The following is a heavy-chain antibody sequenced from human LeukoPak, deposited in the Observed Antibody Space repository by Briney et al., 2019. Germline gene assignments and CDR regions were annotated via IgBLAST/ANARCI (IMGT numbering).Heavy chain of an antibody. CDR2: ISWNSGSI. V-gene: IGHV3-9*03. CDR3: AKADSSEYSSSSSDGAFDI. Sequence: GGSLRLSCAASGFTFNTYAMSWVRQAPGKGLEWVSGISWNSGSIGYADSVKGRFTISRDNAKNSLYLQMNSLRAEDMALYYCAKADSSEYSSSSSDGAFDIWGQGTMVTVSS. D-gene: IGHD6-6*01. CDR1: GFTFNTYA. J-gene: IGHJ3*02.